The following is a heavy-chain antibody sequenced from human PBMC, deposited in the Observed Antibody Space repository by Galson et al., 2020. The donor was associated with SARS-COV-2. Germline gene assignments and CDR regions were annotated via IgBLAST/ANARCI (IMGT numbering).Heavy chain of an antibody. Sequence: SLRLSCAASGFTFSSYFMHWVRQAPGKGLEWVAIISSDGNNKHYAASVRGRFTISRDNSKNTLYLQMNSLRAEDTAVYYCARETGDSTSSYFDYWGQGTLVTVSS. J-gene: IGHJ4*02. CDR2: ISSDGNNK. CDR3: ARETGDSTSSYFDY. V-gene: IGHV3-30-3*01. D-gene: IGHD2-2*01. CDR1: GFTFSSYF.